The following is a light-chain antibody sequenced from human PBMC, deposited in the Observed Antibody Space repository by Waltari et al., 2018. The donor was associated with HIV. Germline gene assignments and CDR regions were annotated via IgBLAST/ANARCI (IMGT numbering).Light chain of an antibody. CDR3: QVWDSSSDHVV. CDR2: YDS. J-gene: IGLJ2*01. CDR1: NIGGKS. Sequence: SYVLTQPPSVSVAPGKTARITCGGTNIGGKSGHWYQQKPGQAPLLVIYYDSARPSGIPERFSGSNSGNTATLTISRVEAGDEADYYCQVWDSSSDHVVFGGGTNLTVL. V-gene: IGLV3-21*04.